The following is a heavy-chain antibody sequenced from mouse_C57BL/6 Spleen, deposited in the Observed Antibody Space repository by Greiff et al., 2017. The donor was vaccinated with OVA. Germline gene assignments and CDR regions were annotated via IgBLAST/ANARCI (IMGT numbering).Heavy chain of an antibody. D-gene: IGHD1-1*01. Sequence: VQLKESGAELVKPGASVKLSCTASGFNIKDYYMHWVKQRPEQGLEWIGRIDPEDGETKYAPKFQGKATITADTSSNTAYLQLSSLTSEDTAVYYCAKTTVVATDYYAMDYWGQGTSVTVSS. CDR2: IDPEDGET. V-gene: IGHV14-2*01. CDR1: GFNIKDYY. J-gene: IGHJ4*01. CDR3: AKTTVVATDYYAMDY.